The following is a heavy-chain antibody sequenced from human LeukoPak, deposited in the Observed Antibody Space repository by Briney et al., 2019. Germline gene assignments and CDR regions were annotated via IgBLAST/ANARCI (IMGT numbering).Heavy chain of an antibody. CDR1: GGTFSSYA. CDR2: IIPIFGTA. J-gene: IGHJ4*02. V-gene: IGHV1-69*13. D-gene: IGHD3-22*01. CDR3: ASWYDSSGYISRSYFDY. Sequence: SVKVSCKASGGTFSSYAISWVRQAPGQGLEWMGGIIPIFGTANYAQKFQGRVTITADESTSTAYMELSSLRSEDRAVYYCASWYDSSGYISRSYFDYWGQGTLVTVSS.